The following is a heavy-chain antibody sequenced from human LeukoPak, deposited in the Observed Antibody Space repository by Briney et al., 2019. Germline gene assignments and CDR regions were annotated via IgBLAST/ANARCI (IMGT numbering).Heavy chain of an antibody. CDR1: GGSISSYY. V-gene: IGHV4-4*09. J-gene: IGHJ5*02. CDR2: IYPSGST. D-gene: IGHD6-13*01. Sequence: PSETLSLTCSVSGGSISSYYWSWIRQPPGKGLEWIGYIYPSGSTNYNPSLKSRVTISVDTSKNQFSLKLSSVTAADTAVYYCARGPSAPRPAAGRQWGVFDPWGQGTLVTVSS. CDR3: ARGPSAPRPAAGRQWGVFDP.